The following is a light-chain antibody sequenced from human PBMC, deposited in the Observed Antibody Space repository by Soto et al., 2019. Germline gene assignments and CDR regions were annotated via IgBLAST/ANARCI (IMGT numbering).Light chain of an antibody. Sequence: QSALALPASVSGSAGQSLTISCSSTMRDVGAYNLVSWYEQHPGTAPKLIIYEVRNRPSGISSRFSGSRSGNTASLTISGLQPEDEGDYYCSAYTARSTLVFGGGTKVTVL. CDR1: MRDVGAYNL. CDR2: EVR. V-gene: IGLV2-14*01. J-gene: IGLJ3*02. CDR3: SAYTARSTLV.